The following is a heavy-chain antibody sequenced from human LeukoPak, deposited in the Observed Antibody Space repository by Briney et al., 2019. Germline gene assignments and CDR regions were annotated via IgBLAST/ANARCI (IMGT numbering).Heavy chain of an antibody. V-gene: IGHV3-23*01. Sequence: GGSLRLSCAASGFTFSSYAMNCVRQAPGKGLEWVSAITSGGNTYYADSVKGRFTISRDSSKNTLYLQMNSLRSEDTAVYYCAKGGGPYHLPTDYWGQGTLVTVSS. D-gene: IGHD2-2*01. CDR2: ITSGGNT. J-gene: IGHJ4*02. CDR3: AKGGGPYHLPTDY. CDR1: GFTFSSYA.